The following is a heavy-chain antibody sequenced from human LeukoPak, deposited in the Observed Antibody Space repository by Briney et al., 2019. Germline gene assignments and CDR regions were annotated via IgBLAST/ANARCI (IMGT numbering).Heavy chain of an antibody. Sequence: ASVKVSCKASGGTFSSNAISWVRQAPGQGLEWMGGIIPIFGTANYAQKFQGRVTITADESTSTAYMELSSLRSEDTAVYYCARDGRGYGWFDPWGQETLVTVSS. V-gene: IGHV1-69*13. CDR1: GGTFSSNA. CDR2: IIPIFGTA. D-gene: IGHD5-18*01. CDR3: ARDGRGYGWFDP. J-gene: IGHJ5*02.